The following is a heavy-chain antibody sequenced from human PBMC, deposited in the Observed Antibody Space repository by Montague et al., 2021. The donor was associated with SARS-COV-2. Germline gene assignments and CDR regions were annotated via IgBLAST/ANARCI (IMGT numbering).Heavy chain of an antibody. V-gene: IGHV3-48*04. CDR3: ARGGNLWDSSGYYREGYFYGMDV. CDR1: GFTFSSYS. J-gene: IGHJ6*02. D-gene: IGHD3-22*01. CDR2: ISSSTTI. Sequence: SLRLSCAASGFTFSSYSMNWVRQAPGKGLEWVSYISSSTTIYYADSVKGRFTISRDNAKNSLYLQVNNLRAEDTVVYYCARGGNLWDSSGYYREGYFYGMDVWGQGTTVTVSS.